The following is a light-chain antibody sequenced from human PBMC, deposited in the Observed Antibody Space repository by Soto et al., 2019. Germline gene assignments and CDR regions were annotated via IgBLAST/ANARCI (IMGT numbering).Light chain of an antibody. CDR2: GNT. CDR1: TSNFGKSI. V-gene: IGLV1-44*01. J-gene: IGLJ1*01. CDR3: KSYAGSNTYV. Sequence: QSVLTQPPSASGTPGQRVTISCSGSTSNFGKSIVSWYQQLPGRAPKVLIYGNTQRPLGVPVRFSGSKSGNTASLTVSGLQAADEADYFCKSYAGSNTYVFGSGTKLTVL.